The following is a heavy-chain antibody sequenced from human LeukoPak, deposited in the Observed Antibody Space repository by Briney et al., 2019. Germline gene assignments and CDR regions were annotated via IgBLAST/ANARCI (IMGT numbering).Heavy chain of an antibody. V-gene: IGHV1-46*01. Sequence: ASVKVSCKASGYTFTSYYMHWLRQAPGQGLEWMGIINPSGGSTSYAQKFQGRVTMTRDTSISTAYMELSRLRSDDTAVYYCARRSVGIGFDYWGQGTLVTVSS. CDR2: INPSGGST. D-gene: IGHD7-27*01. J-gene: IGHJ4*02. CDR3: ARRSVGIGFDY. CDR1: GYTFTSYY.